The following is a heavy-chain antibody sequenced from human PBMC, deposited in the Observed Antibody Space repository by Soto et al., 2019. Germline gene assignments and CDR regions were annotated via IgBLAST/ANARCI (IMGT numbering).Heavy chain of an antibody. V-gene: IGHV1-18*01. D-gene: IGHD3-3*01. J-gene: IGHJ6*02. CDR1: GYSFSSYG. Sequence: QVQLVQSGAEVKMPGASVKVSCKASGYSFSSYGVSWVRQAPGLGLEWLGWISAFNDNTNYAQNLQGRVTMTTDTSTSTAYMELRSLRSDDTAVYYCARGAGTYDLNYGMDVRGQGTTVTVSS. CDR3: ARGAGTYDLNYGMDV. CDR2: ISAFNDNT.